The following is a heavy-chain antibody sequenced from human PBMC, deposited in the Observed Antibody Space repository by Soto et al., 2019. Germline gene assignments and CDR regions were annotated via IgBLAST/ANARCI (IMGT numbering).Heavy chain of an antibody. D-gene: IGHD5-18*01. CDR3: ARANNNLRKLWLPYYYYGMDV. CDR2: IIPIFGTA. V-gene: IGHV1-69*12. CDR1: GGTFSSYA. Sequence: QVQLVQSGAEVKKPGSSVKVSCKASGGTFSSYAISWVRQAPGQGLEWMGGIIPIFGTANYAQKFQGRVTITADESTSTAYMELSSLRSEDTAVYYCARANNNLRKLWLPYYYYGMDVWGQGTTVTVSS. J-gene: IGHJ6*02.